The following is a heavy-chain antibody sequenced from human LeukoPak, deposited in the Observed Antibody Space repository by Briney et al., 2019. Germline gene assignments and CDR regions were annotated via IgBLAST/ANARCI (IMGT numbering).Heavy chain of an antibody. J-gene: IGHJ4*02. CDR3: ARDNIDSSTISYYFDY. V-gene: IGHV4-59*01. CDR1: GGSISSYY. CDR2: ISYSGTT. Sequence: EALSLTCTVSGGSISSYYWSWIRQPPGKGLEWIGDISYSGTTNYHPSLKSRVTISLDTSKNPFSLKLSSVTAADTAVYYCARDNIDSSTISYYFDYWGQGTLVTVSS. D-gene: IGHD2-2*01.